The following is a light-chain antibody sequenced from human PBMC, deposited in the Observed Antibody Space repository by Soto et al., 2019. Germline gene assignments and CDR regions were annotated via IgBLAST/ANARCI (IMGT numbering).Light chain of an antibody. CDR2: KDN. CDR3: SVWEDNVDGWV. Sequence: QSVVTQPPSASGTPGQKVTISCSGSSSNIGSNFVYWYQQLPGTAPKLLIYKDNQRPSGVPDRFSGSKSGTSVSLAISGLRPEDEAVYYCSVWEDNVDGWVFGGGTKVTVL. V-gene: IGLV1-47*01. CDR1: SSNIGSNF. J-gene: IGLJ3*02.